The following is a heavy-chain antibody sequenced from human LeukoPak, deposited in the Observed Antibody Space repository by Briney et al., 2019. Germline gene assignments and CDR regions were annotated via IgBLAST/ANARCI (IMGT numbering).Heavy chain of an antibody. Sequence: GGSLRLSCAASGFTFSSYSMNWVRQAPGKGLEWVSSISSSSSYIYYADSVKGRFTISRDNAKNSLYLQMNSLRAEDTAVYYCARDGYYDFWSGYDAFDIWGQGTMVTVSS. CDR2: ISSSSSYI. CDR1: GFTFSSYS. D-gene: IGHD3-3*01. V-gene: IGHV3-21*01. J-gene: IGHJ3*02. CDR3: ARDGYYDFWSGYDAFDI.